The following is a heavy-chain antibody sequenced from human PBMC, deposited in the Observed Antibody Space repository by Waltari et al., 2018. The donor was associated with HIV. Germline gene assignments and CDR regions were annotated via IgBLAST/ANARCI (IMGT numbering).Heavy chain of an antibody. Sequence: QVQLQESGPGLVKPSQTLSLTCTVSGGSISSGSYYWRWIRQPAGKGLEWIGRIYTSGGTNYNPPLKSRVTISVDTSKNQFSLKLSSVTAADTAVYYCARDGTLIAVAAFDVWGQGTMVTVSS. CDR3: ARDGTLIAVAAFDV. CDR1: GGSISSGSYY. J-gene: IGHJ3*01. D-gene: IGHD6-19*01. V-gene: IGHV4-61*02. CDR2: IYTSGGT.